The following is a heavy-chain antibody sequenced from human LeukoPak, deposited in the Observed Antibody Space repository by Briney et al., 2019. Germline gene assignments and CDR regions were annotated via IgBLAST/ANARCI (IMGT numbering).Heavy chain of an antibody. CDR2: IYTGDSDT. CDR1: GYTFTNYW. J-gene: IGHJ4*02. D-gene: IGHD2-2*01. CDR3: ARRAGYVDY. Sequence: GESLKISCNDSGYTFTNYWIGWVPQMPGKGLEWMGIIYTGDSDTRYSASFQGQVTISADNSISTAYLQWSSVKASDTAMYYCARRAGYVDYWGQGTLVTVSS. V-gene: IGHV5-51*01.